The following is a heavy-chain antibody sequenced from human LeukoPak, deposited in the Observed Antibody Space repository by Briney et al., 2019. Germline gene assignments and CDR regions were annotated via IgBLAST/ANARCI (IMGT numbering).Heavy chain of an antibody. CDR2: IYYSGST. D-gene: IGHD3-22*01. CDR3: ARRGGGYDSSGYYNY. J-gene: IGHJ4*02. CDR1: GGSISSYY. Sequence: SETLSLTCTVSGGSISSYYWSWIRQPPGKGLEWIGYIYYSGSTNYNPSLKNRVTISVDTSKNQFSLKLSSVTAADTAVYYCARRGGGYDSSGYYNYWGQGTLVTVSS. V-gene: IGHV4-59*08.